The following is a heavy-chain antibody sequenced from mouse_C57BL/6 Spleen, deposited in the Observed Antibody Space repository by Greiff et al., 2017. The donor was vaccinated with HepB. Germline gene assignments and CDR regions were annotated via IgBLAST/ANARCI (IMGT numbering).Heavy chain of an antibody. CDR2: INPSSGYT. CDR3: AREDYGNPSWFAY. CDR1: GYTFTSYW. Sequence: VQLQQSGAELAKPGASVKLSCKASGYTFTSYWMHWVKQRPGQGLEWIGYINPSSGYTKYNQKFKDKDTLTADKSSSTAYMQLSSLTYEDSAVYYCAREDYGNPSWFAYWGQGTLVTVSA. D-gene: IGHD2-1*01. J-gene: IGHJ3*01. V-gene: IGHV1-7*01.